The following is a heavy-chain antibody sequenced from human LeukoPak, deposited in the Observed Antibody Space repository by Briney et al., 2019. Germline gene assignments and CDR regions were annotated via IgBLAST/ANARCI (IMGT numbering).Heavy chain of an antibody. CDR1: GFTVSDSW. V-gene: IGHV3-7*01. CDR3: ARHLLRGQNFDY. J-gene: IGHJ4*02. CDR2: IKDDGSDK. Sequence: GGSLRLSCGTSGFTVSDSWMSWFRQAPGQGLEWVASIKDDGSDKYYLDSVRGRFTISRDNAEDSLYLQLDDLRAEDTAVFYCARHLLRGQNFDYWGQGTLVTVSS.